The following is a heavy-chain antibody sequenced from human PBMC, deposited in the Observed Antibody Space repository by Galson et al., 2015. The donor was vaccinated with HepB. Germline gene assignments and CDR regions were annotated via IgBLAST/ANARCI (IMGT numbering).Heavy chain of an antibody. CDR2: ISSSSSYI. J-gene: IGHJ6*02. CDR3: ARDRRDTAMVSYYYGMDV. Sequence: SLRLSCAASGFTFSSYSMNWVRQAPGKGLEWVSSISSSSSYIYYAYSVKGRFTISRDNAKNSLYLQMNSLRAEDTAVYYCARDRRDTAMVSYYYGMDVWGQGTTVTGSS. CDR1: GFTFSSYS. V-gene: IGHV3-21*01. D-gene: IGHD5-18*01.